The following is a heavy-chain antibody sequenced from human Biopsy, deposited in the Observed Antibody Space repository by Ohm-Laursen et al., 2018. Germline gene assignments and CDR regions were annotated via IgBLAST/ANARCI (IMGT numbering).Heavy chain of an antibody. D-gene: IGHD1-26*01. CDR2: MGPNTGNI. CDR1: GYTFTSHD. CDR3: ARWETTLGRSLDS. V-gene: IGHV1-8*01. J-gene: IGHJ4*02. Sequence: GASVKVSCKASGYTFTSHDINWVRQATGQGLEWMGWMGPNTGNIVYAQRFQDRVTMTSDTSTGTAYMELTSLTSDDTAVYFCARWETTLGRSLDSWGQGTLVAVSS.